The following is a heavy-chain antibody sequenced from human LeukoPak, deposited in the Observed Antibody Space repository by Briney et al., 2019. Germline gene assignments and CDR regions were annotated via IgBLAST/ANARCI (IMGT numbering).Heavy chain of an antibody. D-gene: IGHD3-22*01. V-gene: IGHV3-20*04. Sequence: GGSLRLSCAASGFTFDDYGMSWVRQAPGKGLEWVSGINWNGGSTGYADSVKGRFTISRDNAKNSLYLQMNSLRAEDTALYYCARVGAMIVVVGAFDIWGQGTMVTVSS. J-gene: IGHJ3*02. CDR1: GFTFDDYG. CDR2: INWNGGST. CDR3: ARVGAMIVVVGAFDI.